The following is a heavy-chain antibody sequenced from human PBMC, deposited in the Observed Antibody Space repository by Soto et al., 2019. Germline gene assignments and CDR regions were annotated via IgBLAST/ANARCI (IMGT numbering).Heavy chain of an antibody. CDR3: ARGTYYYDSSGYYLGY. CDR1: GGTFSSYA. CDR2: IIPIFGTA. J-gene: IGHJ4*02. Sequence: QVQLVQSGAEVKKPGSSVKVSCKASGGTFSSYAISWVRQAPGQGLEWMGGIIPIFGTANYAQKFQGRVTITEDESTSTADMELSSLRSEDTAVYYCARGTYYYDSSGYYLGYWGQGTLVTVSS. D-gene: IGHD3-22*01. V-gene: IGHV1-69*01.